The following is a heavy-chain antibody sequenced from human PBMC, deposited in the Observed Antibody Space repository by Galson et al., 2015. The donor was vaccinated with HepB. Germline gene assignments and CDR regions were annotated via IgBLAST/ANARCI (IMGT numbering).Heavy chain of an antibody. CDR3: TGMLCSGGSCYD. Sequence: SLRLSCAASGFTFSGSAMHWVRQASGKGLEWVGRIRSKANSYATAYAASVKGRFTIPRDDSKNTAYLQMNSLKTEDTAVYYCTGMLCSGGSCYDWGQGTLVTVSS. CDR1: GFTFSGSA. D-gene: IGHD2-15*01. J-gene: IGHJ4*02. CDR2: IRSKANSYAT. V-gene: IGHV3-73*01.